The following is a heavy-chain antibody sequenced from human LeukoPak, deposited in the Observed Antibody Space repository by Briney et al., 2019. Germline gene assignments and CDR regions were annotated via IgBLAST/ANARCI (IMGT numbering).Heavy chain of an antibody. CDR2: IKQDGSEK. CDR3: AREGCSGGSCYDDY. Sequence: PGGSLRLSCAASGFTLSSYWMSWVRPAPGKGLEWVANIKQDGSEKYYVDSVKGRFTISRDNAKNSLYLQMNSLRAEDTAVYYCAREGCSGGSCYDDYWGQGTLVTVSS. J-gene: IGHJ4*02. CDR1: GFTLSSYW. D-gene: IGHD2-15*01. V-gene: IGHV3-7*01.